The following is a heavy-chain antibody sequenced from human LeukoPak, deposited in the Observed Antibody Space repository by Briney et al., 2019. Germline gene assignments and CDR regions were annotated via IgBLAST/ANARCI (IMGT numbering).Heavy chain of an antibody. J-gene: IGHJ3*02. D-gene: IGHD6-25*01. V-gene: IGHV4-38-2*01. CDR1: GYSISSGYY. Sequence: PSETLSLTCAVPGYSISSGYYWGWIRQPPGKGLEWIGTVYRSGTTYYNPSLKSRVTISMDTSTNQFSLKLSSVTAADTAVYYCARMSGNAFDIWGQGTMVTVSS. CDR3: ARMSGNAFDI. CDR2: VYRSGTT.